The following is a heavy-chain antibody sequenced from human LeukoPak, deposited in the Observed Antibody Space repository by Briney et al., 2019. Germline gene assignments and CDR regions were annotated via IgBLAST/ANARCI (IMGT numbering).Heavy chain of an antibody. J-gene: IGHJ4*02. CDR2: IIPIFSTT. Sequence: ASVKVSCKTSGGTFSSDIISWVRQAPGQGLEWMGEIIPIFSTTNYAQKFQGRVTITADKSTSTAYMELSSLRSEDTAMYYCARDLSLAVAGTGGFDYWGQGTLVTVSS. CDR1: GGTFSSDI. CDR3: ARDLSLAVAGTGGFDY. V-gene: IGHV1-69*06. D-gene: IGHD6-19*01.